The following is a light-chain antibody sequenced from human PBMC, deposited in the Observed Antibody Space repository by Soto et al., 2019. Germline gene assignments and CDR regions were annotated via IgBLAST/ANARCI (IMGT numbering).Light chain of an antibody. CDR3: VLYMGSGISGV. V-gene: IGLV8-61*01. Sequence: QTVVTQEPSFSVSPGGTVTLTCGLNSGSVSTSYYPSWYQQTPGQAPRTLIYSTNTRSSGVPDRFSGSILGNKAALTITGAQADDESDYYCVLYMGSGISGVFGGGTKLTVL. CDR2: STN. CDR1: SGSVSTSYY. J-gene: IGLJ2*01.